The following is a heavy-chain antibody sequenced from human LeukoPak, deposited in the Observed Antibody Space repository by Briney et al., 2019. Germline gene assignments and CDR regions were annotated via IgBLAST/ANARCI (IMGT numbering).Heavy chain of an antibody. Sequence: LETLSLTCTVSGGSISSSSYYWGWIRQPPGKGLEWIGSIYYSGSTYYNPSLQSRVTISVDTSKNQLSLKLSSVTAADTAVYYCAKTGDLAAGYYYYYYYMDVWGKGTTVTISS. CDR2: IYYSGST. CDR3: AKTGDLAAGYYYYYYYMDV. V-gene: IGHV4-39*01. D-gene: IGHD6-13*01. J-gene: IGHJ6*03. CDR1: GGSISSSSYY.